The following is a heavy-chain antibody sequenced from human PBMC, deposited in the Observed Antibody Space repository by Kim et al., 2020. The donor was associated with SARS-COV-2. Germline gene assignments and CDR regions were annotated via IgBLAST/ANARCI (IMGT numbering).Heavy chain of an antibody. CDR3: AKGYKGYCTSSSCPHYYVCV. V-gene: IGHV3-23*01. CDR2: ISGSGANT. D-gene: IGHD2-2*01. Sequence: GGSLRLSCAASGFTFSNYAMSWVRQAPGKGLEWVSIISGSGANTYYADSVKGRFTISRDNSKNALSLQMNSLRAEETAVYYCAKGYKGYCTSSSCPHYYVCVWGKGITVTSSS. J-gene: IGHJ6*03. CDR1: GFTFSNYA.